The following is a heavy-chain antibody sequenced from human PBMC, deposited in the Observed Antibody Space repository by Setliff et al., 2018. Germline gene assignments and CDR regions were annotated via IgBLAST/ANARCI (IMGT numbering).Heavy chain of an antibody. D-gene: IGHD2-15*01. CDR2: IYDSGTS. CDR1: GASFSDYY. V-gene: IGHV4-34*01. Sequence: SETLSLTCTVYGASFSDYYWGWVRQPPGQGLEWIGTIYDSGTSYYNPSLKSRVTISVDTSKNQFSLILSSLTAADTAVYYCVRGRIRGICSGPHCTYDPFDIWGQGTTVTVSS. CDR3: VRGRIRGICSGPHCTYDPFDI. J-gene: IGHJ3*02.